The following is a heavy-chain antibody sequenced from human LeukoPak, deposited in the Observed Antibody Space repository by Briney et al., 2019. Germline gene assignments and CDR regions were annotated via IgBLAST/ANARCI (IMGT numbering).Heavy chain of an antibody. V-gene: IGHV3-64*01. D-gene: IGHD3-22*01. CDR3: AKYAHHVPIVFIDY. Sequence: PGGSLRLSCAASGFTFSDYAMHWVRQAPGKELEYVSAISSNGGSIHYANSVKGRFTISRDNSKNTLYLQMDSLRAEDTAVYYCAKYAHHVPIVFIDYWGQGTLVTVSS. J-gene: IGHJ4*02. CDR2: ISSNGGSI. CDR1: GFTFSDYA.